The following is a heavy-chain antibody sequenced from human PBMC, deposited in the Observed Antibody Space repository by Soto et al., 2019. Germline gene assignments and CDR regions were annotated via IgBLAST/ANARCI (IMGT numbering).Heavy chain of an antibody. Sequence: GESLKISCTASGFTFGDYAMSWVRQAPGKGLEWVGFIRSKAYGGTTEYAASVKGRFTISRDDSKSIAYLQMNSLKTEDTAVYYCTRVMSGYSYGYYYYYGMDVWGQGTTVTVSS. V-gene: IGHV3-49*04. J-gene: IGHJ6*02. CDR2: IRSKAYGGTT. CDR3: TRVMSGYSYGYYYYYGMDV. D-gene: IGHD5-18*01. CDR1: GFTFGDYA.